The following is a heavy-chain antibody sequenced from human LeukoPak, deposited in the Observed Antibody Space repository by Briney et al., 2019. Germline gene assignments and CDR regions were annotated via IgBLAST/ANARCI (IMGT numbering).Heavy chain of an antibody. CDR2: IYNSGST. CDR1: GGSSSSYY. D-gene: IGHD6-19*01. J-gene: IGHJ5*02. V-gene: IGHV4-59*08. CDR3: ARGAVLNWFGP. Sequence: SETLSLTCTVSGGSSSSYYWSWIRQPPGKGLEWIGNIYNSGSTNYNPSLKSRVTISVDTSKNQFSLKLSSVTAADTAVYYCARGAVLNWFGPWGQGTLVTVSS.